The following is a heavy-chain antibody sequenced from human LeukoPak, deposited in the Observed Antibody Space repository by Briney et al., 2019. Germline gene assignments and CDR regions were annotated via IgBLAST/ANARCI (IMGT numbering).Heavy chain of an antibody. CDR2: IYYTGNT. V-gene: IGHV4-59*08. D-gene: IGHD3-22*01. Sequence: TSETLSLTCAVSPLSVTNYYWSWIRQPPGKGLEWIGYIYYTGNTNYNPSLKNRVTLSLDTSKNQFSLRLNSVTATDTAVYYCARHASYFYSSPYADWGQGTLVTVSS. CDR1: PLSVTNYY. J-gene: IGHJ4*02. CDR3: ARHASYFYSSPYAD.